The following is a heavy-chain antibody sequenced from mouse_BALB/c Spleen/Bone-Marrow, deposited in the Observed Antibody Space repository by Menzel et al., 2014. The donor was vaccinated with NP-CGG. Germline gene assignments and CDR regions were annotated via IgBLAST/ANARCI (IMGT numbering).Heavy chain of an antibody. J-gene: IGHJ2*01. V-gene: IGHV5-4*02. Sequence: EVQGVESGGGLVKPGGSLKLSCAASGFTISDYYMYWVRQTPEKRLEWVATISDGGSYTYYPDSVKGRFTISRDNAKNNLYLQMSSLRSEDTAMYYCARVSYDYFDYWGQGTTLTVSS. D-gene: IGHD2-4*01. CDR3: ARVSYDYFDY. CDR2: ISDGGSYT. CDR1: GFTISDYY.